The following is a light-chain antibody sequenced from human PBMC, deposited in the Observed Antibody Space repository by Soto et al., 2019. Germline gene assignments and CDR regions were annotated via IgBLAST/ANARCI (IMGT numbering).Light chain of an antibody. V-gene: IGLV2-14*01. CDR2: EFR. CDR1: NTDVGGYKY. J-gene: IGLJ1*01. Sequence: QSALTQPASVSGSPGQSITISCTGTNTDVGGYKYVSWYQHHPGKAPKLILYEFRNRPSVVSNRFSGSKSGNTASLTISGLQADDEAEYFCSSYTRARTYVFGSGTKVTV. CDR3: SSYTRARTYV.